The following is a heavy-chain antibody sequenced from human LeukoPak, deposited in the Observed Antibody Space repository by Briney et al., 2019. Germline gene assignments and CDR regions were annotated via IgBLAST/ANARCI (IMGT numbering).Heavy chain of an antibody. J-gene: IGHJ4*02. V-gene: IGHV1-18*01. CDR3: ARTPQYYYDSSGHD. CDR1: GYAFTSYG. CDR2: ISAYNGNT. D-gene: IGHD3-22*01. Sequence: ASVKVSCKASGYAFTSYGISWVRQAPGQGLEWMGWISAYNGNTNYAQKLQGRVTMTTDTSTSTAYMELRSLRSDDTAVYYCARTPQYYYDSSGHDWGQGTLVTVSS.